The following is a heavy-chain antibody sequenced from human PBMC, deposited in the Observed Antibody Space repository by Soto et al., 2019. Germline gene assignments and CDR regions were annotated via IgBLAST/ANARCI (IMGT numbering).Heavy chain of an antibody. V-gene: IGHV3-30*03. CDR1: GFTFSSYG. J-gene: IGHJ4*02. Sequence: QVQLVESGGGVVQPGRSLRLSCAASGFTFSSYGMHWVRQAPGKGLEWVAVISYDGSNKYYADSVKGRFTISRDNSRNTLFLEMNSLRSDDMAVYYCTGEVASGYWGQGTLVTVSS. CDR2: ISYDGSNK. D-gene: IGHD2-8*02. CDR3: TGEVASGY.